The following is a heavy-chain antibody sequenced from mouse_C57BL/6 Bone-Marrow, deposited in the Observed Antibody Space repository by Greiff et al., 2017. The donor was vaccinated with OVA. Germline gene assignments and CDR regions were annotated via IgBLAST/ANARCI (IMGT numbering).Heavy chain of an antibody. D-gene: IGHD2-3*01. V-gene: IGHV5-4*01. Sequence: DVMLVESGGGLVKPGGSLKLSCAASGFTFSSYAMSWVRQTPEKRLEWVATISDGGSYTYYPDNVKGRFTISRDNAKNNLYLQMSHLKSADTAMYYCARDGMVRFAYWGQGTLVTVSA. J-gene: IGHJ3*01. CDR2: ISDGGSYT. CDR3: ARDGMVRFAY. CDR1: GFTFSSYA.